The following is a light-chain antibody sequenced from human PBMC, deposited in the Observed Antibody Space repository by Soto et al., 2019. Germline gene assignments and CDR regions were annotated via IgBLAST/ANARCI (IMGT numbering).Light chain of an antibody. V-gene: IGKV1-13*02. CDR2: GAS. CDR3: QQFQSYPVT. Sequence: AIQVTQSPSSLSASVGDRVTITCRASQSISSYLNWYQQKPGKAPKLLIYGASNLESGVPSRFSGSGSGTDFTLTISSLQPEDFATYYCQQFQSYPVTLGGGTKVDIK. J-gene: IGKJ4*01. CDR1: QSISSY.